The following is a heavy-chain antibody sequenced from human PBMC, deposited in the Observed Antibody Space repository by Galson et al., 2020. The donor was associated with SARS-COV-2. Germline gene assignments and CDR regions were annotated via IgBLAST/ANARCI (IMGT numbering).Heavy chain of an antibody. V-gene: IGHV1-2*02. J-gene: IGHJ6*02. CDR3: ARDSPLYDILTGEANGMDV. D-gene: IGHD3-9*01. CDR2: INPNSGGT. CDR1: GYTFTGYY. Sequence: GESLKISCKASGYTFTGYYMHWVRQAPGQGLEWMGWINPNSGGTNYAQKFQGRVTMTRDTSISTAYMELSRLRSDDTAVYYCARDSPLYDILTGEANGMDVWGQGTTVTVSS.